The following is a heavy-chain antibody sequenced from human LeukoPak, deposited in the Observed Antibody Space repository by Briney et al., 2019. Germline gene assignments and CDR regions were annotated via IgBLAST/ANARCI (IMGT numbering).Heavy chain of an antibody. J-gene: IGHJ4*02. CDR2: IYHSGST. CDR1: GYSISSGYY. V-gene: IGHV4-38-2*02. Sequence: PSETLSLTCAVSGYSISSGYYWGWIRQPPGKGLEWIGSIYHSGSTYYNPSLKSRVTISVDTSKNQFSLKLSSVTAADTAVYYCEREEGASMIITYWGQGTLVTVSS. CDR3: EREEGASMIITY. D-gene: IGHD3-22*01.